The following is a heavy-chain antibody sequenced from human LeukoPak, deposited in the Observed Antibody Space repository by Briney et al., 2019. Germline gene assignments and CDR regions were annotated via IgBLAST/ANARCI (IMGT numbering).Heavy chain of an antibody. CDR2: IYYSGST. CDR3: ARHSRYGLYYFDY. CDR1: GGSISSSSYY. D-gene: IGHD5-18*01. V-gene: IGHV4-39*01. Sequence: SETLSLTCTVSGGSISSSSYYWGWIRQPPGKGLEWIGSIYYSGSTYYNPSLKSRVTISVDTSKNQFSLKVTSVTAADTAVYYCARHSRYGLYYFDYWGQGTLVTVSS. J-gene: IGHJ4*02.